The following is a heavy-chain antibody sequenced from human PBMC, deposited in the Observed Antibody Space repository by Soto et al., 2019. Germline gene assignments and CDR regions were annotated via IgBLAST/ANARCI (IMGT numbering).Heavy chain of an antibody. V-gene: IGHV3-7*01. CDR1: GFTFSNYW. J-gene: IGHJ4*02. CDR2: IKQDGTEK. Sequence: EVQLVESGGGLVQPGGSLRLSCAASGFTFSNYWMSWVRQAPGKGLEWVANIKQDGTEKNYVDSVRGRFTISRDNAKNSLELQMNSLTAEDTAVYYCASVAIWGQRTLVTVSS. D-gene: IGHD5-12*01. CDR3: ASVAI.